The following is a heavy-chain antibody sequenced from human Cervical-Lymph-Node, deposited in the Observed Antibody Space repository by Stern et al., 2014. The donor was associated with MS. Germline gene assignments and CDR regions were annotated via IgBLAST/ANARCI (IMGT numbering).Heavy chain of an antibody. V-gene: IGHV3-53*01. CDR1: WFTVSNNY. CDR3: ARAIFGVNTAAMAPDAFDT. Sequence: EVQLVEAGGGLIQPGGSLRLSCAAPWFTVSNNYMSWVRQAPGKGLEWVSIIYTDDSTYTEASVKGRFTISRDSSKNKLFLQMNSLRAEDTAVYYCARAIFGVNTAAMAPDAFDTWGQGTMVTVSS. J-gene: IGHJ3*02. CDR2: IYTDDST. D-gene: IGHD3-3*01.